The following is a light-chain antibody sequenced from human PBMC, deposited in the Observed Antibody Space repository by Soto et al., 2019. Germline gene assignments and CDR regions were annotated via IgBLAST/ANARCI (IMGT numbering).Light chain of an antibody. CDR2: GAS. V-gene: IGKV3-20*01. CDR1: QNIGNY. J-gene: IGKJ5*01. Sequence: EAVFPQSPATLSLSPGPRATLSCRASQNIGNYLAWYQQKPGQAPRLLVYGASSRATGIPDRFSGFGSGTDFTLTISRLEPEDFAVYFCQQYGSSPITFGQGTRLEIK. CDR3: QQYGSSPIT.